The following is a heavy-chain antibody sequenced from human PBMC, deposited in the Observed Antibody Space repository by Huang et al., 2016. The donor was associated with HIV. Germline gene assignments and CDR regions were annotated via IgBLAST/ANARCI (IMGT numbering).Heavy chain of an antibody. CDR1: GYTFTSYA. D-gene: IGHD3-9*01. CDR2: INAGNGNT. V-gene: IGHV1-3*01. Sequence: QVQLVQSGAEVKKPGASVKVSCKASGYTFTSYAMEWVRQAPGQRLEWMGWINAGNGNTKYSQKFQGRVTMTRDTSASTAYMELSSLRSEDTAVYYCARAYDILTGYYPDAFDIWGQGTMVTVSS. J-gene: IGHJ3*02. CDR3: ARAYDILTGYYPDAFDI.